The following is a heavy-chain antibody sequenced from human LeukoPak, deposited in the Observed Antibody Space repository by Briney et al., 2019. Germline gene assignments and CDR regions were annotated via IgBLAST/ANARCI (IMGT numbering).Heavy chain of an antibody. CDR3: AREYGSGSSFDY. V-gene: IGHV4-30-4*01. CDR1: GGSISSGDYY. Sequence: PSEALSLTCTVSGGSISSGDYYWSWIRQPPGKGLEWIGYIYYSGSTYYNPSLKSRVTISVDTSKNQFSLKLSSVTAADTAVCYCAREYGSGSSFDYWGQGTLVTVSS. J-gene: IGHJ4*02. D-gene: IGHD3-10*01. CDR2: IYYSGST.